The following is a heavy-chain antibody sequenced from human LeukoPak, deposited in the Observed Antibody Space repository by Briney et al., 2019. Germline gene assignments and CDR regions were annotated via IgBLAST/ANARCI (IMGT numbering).Heavy chain of an antibody. V-gene: IGHV3-23*01. D-gene: IGHD3-16*01. J-gene: IGHJ4*02. CDR1: GFTFSSYA. CDR3: VKEGDGPQILLYGGRFDY. CDR2: ISGSGGST. Sequence: RTGGSLRLSCAASGFTFSSYAMSWVRQAPGKGLEWVSAISGSGGSTYYADSVKGRFTISRDNSKNTLYLQMNSLRAEDTAVYYCVKEGDGPQILLYGGRFDYWGQGTLVTVSS.